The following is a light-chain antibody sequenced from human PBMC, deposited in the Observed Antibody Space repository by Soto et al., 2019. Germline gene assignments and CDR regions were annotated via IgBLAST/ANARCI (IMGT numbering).Light chain of an antibody. CDR3: SSYTRSSTSDV. CDR2: EVS. J-gene: IGLJ1*01. V-gene: IGLV2-14*01. CDR1: RSDVGGYNY. Sequence: QSALTQPASVSGSPGQSSTISGTGTRSDVGGYNYVSWYQQHPGKAPKLMIDEVSNRPSRVSNRFSGSKSGTTASLTSSGLQAEDEAEYYCSSYTRSSTSDVFGTGTKVTVL.